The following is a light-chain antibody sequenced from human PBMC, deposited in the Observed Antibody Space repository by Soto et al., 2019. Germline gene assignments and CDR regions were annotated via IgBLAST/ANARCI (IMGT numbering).Light chain of an antibody. J-gene: IGKJ1*01. CDR2: GAS. CDR1: QSVSSSY. CDR3: QQYGSSP. Sequence: EIVLTQSPGTLSLSPGERATLSCRASQSVSSSYLAWYQQKPGQAPRLLIYGASSRATGIPDRFSGSGSGTDFTLTISRLEPDDFAVYYCQQYGSSPFGQGNKV. V-gene: IGKV3-20*01.